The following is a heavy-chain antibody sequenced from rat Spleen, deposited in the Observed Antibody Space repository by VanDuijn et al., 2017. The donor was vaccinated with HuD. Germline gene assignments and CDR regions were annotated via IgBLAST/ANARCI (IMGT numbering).Heavy chain of an antibody. J-gene: IGHJ2*01. CDR2: INSAGSA. Sequence: EVQLQESGPGLVKPSQSLSLTCSVTGYSITSGYGWSWIRKFPGNKLEWMGYINSAGSANYNPPLKSQISITRDTSKNQFFLQLTSVITEDTATYYCARHPRPLDYWGQGVMVTVSS. D-gene: IGHD3-1*01. CDR3: ARHPRPLDY. V-gene: IGHV3-3*01. CDR1: GYSITSGYG.